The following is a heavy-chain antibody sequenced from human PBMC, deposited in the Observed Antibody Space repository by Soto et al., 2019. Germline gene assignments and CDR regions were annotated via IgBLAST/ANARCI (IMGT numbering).Heavy chain of an antibody. CDR2: TYYRSKWYN. D-gene: IGHD2-8*01. Sequence: SQTRSLTCAFSGDSVSSDSVAWNWIRQSPSRGLEWLGRTYYRSKWYNDYAVSVKSRITINSDTSKNQFSLHLYSVTPEDTAVYYGATEQKYEPWSKWFDPWGQGRLVTGSS. V-gene: IGHV6-1*01. CDR3: ATEQKYEPWSKWFDP. J-gene: IGHJ5*02. CDR1: GDSVSSDSVA.